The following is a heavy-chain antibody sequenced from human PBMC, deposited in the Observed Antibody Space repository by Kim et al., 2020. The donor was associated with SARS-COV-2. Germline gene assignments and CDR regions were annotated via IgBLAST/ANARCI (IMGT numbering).Heavy chain of an antibody. CDR1: GFTFKDHA. D-gene: IGHD3-9*01. V-gene: IGHV3-43*02. CDR2: ISGDGDNT. Sequence: GGSPRLSCAASGFTFKDHAMHWVRQVPGKGLEWVSLISGDGDNTYYADSVRGRFTLSRDNNKNSLYLQMNSLTTEDTALYYCAKDVRYFDWLLSGDYYYYFGLDVWAQGTTVTVFS. CDR3: AKDVRYFDWLLSGDYYYYFGLDV. J-gene: IGHJ6*02.